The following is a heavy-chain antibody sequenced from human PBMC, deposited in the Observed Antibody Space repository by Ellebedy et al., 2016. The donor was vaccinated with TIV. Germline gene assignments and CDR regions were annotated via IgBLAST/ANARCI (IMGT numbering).Heavy chain of an antibody. V-gene: IGHV3-23*01. CDR1: GFTFSQFG. J-gene: IGHJ4*02. CDR3: AKSGGLFTLRNALDN. D-gene: IGHD3-16*01. Sequence: PGGSLRLSCEASGFTFSQFGMSWVRHAPGNGLEWDSSISGEGGSSYYADSVKGRFTISRDNSKDTLFLQMNSLRADDTAVYYCAKSGGLFTLRNALDNWGQGTLVTVSS. CDR2: ISGEGGSS.